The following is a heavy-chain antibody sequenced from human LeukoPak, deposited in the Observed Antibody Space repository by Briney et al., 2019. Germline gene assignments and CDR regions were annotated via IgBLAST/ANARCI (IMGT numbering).Heavy chain of an antibody. CDR3: ARGCFICPSDC. V-gene: IGHV3-11*01. Sequence: PGGSLRLSCTATGFTLRDYYMNWIRQAPGKGLEWVSYISTSGNTIYYADSVEGRFTISRDNAKNSLYLQMDSLRADDTAVYYCARGCFICPSDCWGQGTLVTVSS. D-gene: IGHD2-2*01. CDR1: GFTLRDYY. CDR2: ISTSGNTI. J-gene: IGHJ4*02.